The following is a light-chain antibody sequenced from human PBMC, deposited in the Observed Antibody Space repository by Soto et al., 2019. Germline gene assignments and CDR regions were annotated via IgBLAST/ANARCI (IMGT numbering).Light chain of an antibody. CDR1: QGISSS. CDR3: QQVISYPIT. CDR2: AAS. V-gene: IGKV1-9*01. Sequence: DIQLTQSPSVLSASVGDRVTITCRASQGISSSLVWYQQRPGKAPKLLIDAASTLQGGVPLRFSGSGSGTDFPLTISSMQPEDFATYYCQQVISYPITFGQGTRLDIK. J-gene: IGKJ5*01.